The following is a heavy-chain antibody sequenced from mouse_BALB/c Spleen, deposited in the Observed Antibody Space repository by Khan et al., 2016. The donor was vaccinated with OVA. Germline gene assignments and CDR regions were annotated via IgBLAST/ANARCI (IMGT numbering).Heavy chain of an antibody. CDR3: ARRLPPYYDSMDY. Sequence: QVQLKESGAELAKPGASVKMSCKASGYTFTNYWMHWVKQRPGQGLEWIGYINPNTIYTEYNQKFKDKATLTADTSSSTAYMQLRSLTSEDSAVYHGARRLPPYYDSMDYWGQGTSVTVSS. D-gene: IGHD3-2*02. J-gene: IGHJ4*01. CDR2: INPNTIYT. CDR1: GYTFTNYW. V-gene: IGHV1-7*01.